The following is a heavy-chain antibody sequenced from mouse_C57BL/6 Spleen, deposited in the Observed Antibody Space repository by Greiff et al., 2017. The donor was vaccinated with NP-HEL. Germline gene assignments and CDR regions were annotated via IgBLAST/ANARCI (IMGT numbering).Heavy chain of an antibody. J-gene: IGHJ1*03. CDR2: INPGSGGT. V-gene: IGHV1-54*01. Sequence: VQLQQSGAELVRPGTSVKVSCKASGYAFTNYLIEWVKQRPGQGLEWIGVINPGSGGTNYNEKFKGKATLTADKSSSTAYMQLSSLTSEDSAVYFCARGKRPHWYFDVWGTGTTVTVSS. D-gene: IGHD6-1*01. CDR1: GYAFTNYL. CDR3: ARGKRPHWYFDV.